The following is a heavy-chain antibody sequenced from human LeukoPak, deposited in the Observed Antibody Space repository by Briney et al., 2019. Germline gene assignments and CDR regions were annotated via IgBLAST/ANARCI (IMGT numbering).Heavy chain of an antibody. CDR1: GFTFSSYW. J-gene: IGHJ4*02. D-gene: IGHD1-26*01. CDR2: INSDGSST. CDR3: ARVGGATVDY. V-gene: IGHV3-74*01. Sequence: GGSLRLSCAASGFTFSSYWMHWVRQAPGKGLLWVPRINSDGSSTSYADSVKGRFTISRDNAKNTLYLQMNSLRDEDTAVYYCARVGGATVDYWSQGTLVTVSS.